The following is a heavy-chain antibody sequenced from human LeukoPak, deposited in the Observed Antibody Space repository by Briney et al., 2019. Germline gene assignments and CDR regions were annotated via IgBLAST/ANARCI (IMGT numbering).Heavy chain of an antibody. CDR2: ITGSGDST. D-gene: IGHD1/OR15-1a*01. CDR1: GFTFSSYA. V-gene: IGHV3-23*01. Sequence: PGGSLRLSCAASGFTFSSYAMSWVRQAPGKGLGWVSTITGSGDSTDYADSVKGRFTISRDNAKNTLYLQVNSLRVEDTAVYYCARRTSYYFPHWGQGTLVTVSS. J-gene: IGHJ4*02. CDR3: ARRTSYYFPH.